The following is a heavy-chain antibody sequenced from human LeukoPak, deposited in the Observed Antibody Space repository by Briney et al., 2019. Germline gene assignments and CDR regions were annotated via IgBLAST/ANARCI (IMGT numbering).Heavy chain of an antibody. CDR3: ARGLHYDSSAYSLDY. CDR2: MNPNSGNT. J-gene: IGHJ4*02. D-gene: IGHD3-22*01. V-gene: IGHV1-8*02. Sequence: ASVKVSCKGYGYTFINRDINWVRQATGQGLEWMGWMNPNSGNTGYAQKIQGRVTMTRNTSISTAYMDLSSLRSEDTAVYYCARGLHYDSSAYSLDYWGQGTLVTVSS. CDR1: GYTFINRD.